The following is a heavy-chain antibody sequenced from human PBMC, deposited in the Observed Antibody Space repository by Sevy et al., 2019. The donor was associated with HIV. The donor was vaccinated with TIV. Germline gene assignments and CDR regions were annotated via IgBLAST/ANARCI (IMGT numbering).Heavy chain of an antibody. V-gene: IGHV3-23*01. Sequence: GGSLRLSCAASGITFSSHAMSWVRQAPGKGLEWVSTIFGRGGVTYYADSVKGRFTISRDFSKNTLYLQMDSLRAEDTAVYYCAGGRYDSSGSFDAFDLWGQGTTVTVSS. CDR2: IFGRGGVT. CDR1: GITFSSHA. CDR3: AGGRYDSSGSFDAFDL. D-gene: IGHD3-22*01. J-gene: IGHJ3*01.